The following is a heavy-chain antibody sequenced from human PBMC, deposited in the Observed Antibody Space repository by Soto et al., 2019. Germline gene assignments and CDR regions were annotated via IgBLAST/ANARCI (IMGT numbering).Heavy chain of an antibody. V-gene: IGHV1-8*01. Sequence: QVQLVQSGAEVKKPGASVKVSCKASGYTFTSYDINWVRQATGQGLEWMGWMNPNSGNTGYAQKFQGRVTMTRNTSISTAYMELSSLRSEDTAVYYCARGVTYYYFLSGYHARYYFDYWGQGTLVTVSS. CDR1: GYTFTSYD. CDR3: ARGVTYYYFLSGYHARYYFDY. CDR2: MNPNSGNT. D-gene: IGHD3-3*01. J-gene: IGHJ4*02.